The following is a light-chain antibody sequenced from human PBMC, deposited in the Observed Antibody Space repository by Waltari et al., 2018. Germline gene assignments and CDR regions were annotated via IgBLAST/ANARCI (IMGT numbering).Light chain of an antibody. J-gene: IGKJ4*01. CDR3: QQYHDWPPVT. Sequence: TMMTQSPATLSVSPGERVTLSCRASQSVYSNLAWYQQKPGQAPRLLIYGASTRATGIPVRFSGSGSGTEFTLTISSLQSEDFAIYFRQQYHDWPPVTFGGGTKVEIK. V-gene: IGKV3-15*01. CDR1: QSVYSN. CDR2: GAS.